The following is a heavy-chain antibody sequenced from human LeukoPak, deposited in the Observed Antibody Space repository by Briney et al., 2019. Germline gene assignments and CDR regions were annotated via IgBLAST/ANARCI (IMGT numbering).Heavy chain of an antibody. CDR2: IYYSGST. Sequence: KPSQTLSLTCNVSGGSISNDGNYWSWIRQHPGKGLEWLGYIYYSGSTYYNPSLKSRVTLSVDTSKSQFSLRLSSVTAADTAVYYCARDLTGDQFFDPWGQGTLVTVSS. CDR1: GGSISNDGNY. J-gene: IGHJ5*02. V-gene: IGHV4-31*03. CDR3: ARDLTGDQFFDP. D-gene: IGHD7-27*01.